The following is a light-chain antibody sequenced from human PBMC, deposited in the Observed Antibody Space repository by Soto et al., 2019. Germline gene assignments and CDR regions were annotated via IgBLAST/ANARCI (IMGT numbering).Light chain of an antibody. CDR3: QQRSNWLFT. CDR1: QSVSSF. Sequence: EIVLTQSPATRSLSPGERATLSCRASQSVSSFLAWYQQRPGQAPRLLIYDASSRATGIPARFSGSGSGTDYTLTISSLEPEDFAVYYCQQRSNWLFTFGPGTKVDIK. CDR2: DAS. V-gene: IGKV3-11*01. J-gene: IGKJ3*01.